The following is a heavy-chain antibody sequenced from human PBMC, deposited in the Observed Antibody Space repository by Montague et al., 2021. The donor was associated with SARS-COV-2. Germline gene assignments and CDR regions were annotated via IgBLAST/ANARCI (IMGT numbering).Heavy chain of an antibody. D-gene: IGHD6-19*01. V-gene: IGHV4-39*02. CDR2: LSSSGST. CDR3: ARPGSVSGWFYFDD. CDR1: GESIDRDTYY. Sequence: SETLSLTCIVSGESIDRDTYYWGWIRQSPGKGLEWIGSLSSSGSTYYNPSLRSRVTISMDTSKNHFSLKVNSVTATDTAVYFCARPGSVSGWFYFDDWGQGTLDSVSS. J-gene: IGHJ4*02.